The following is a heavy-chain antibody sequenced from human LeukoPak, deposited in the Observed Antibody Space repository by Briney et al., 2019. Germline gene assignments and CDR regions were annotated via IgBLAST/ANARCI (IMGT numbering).Heavy chain of an antibody. J-gene: IGHJ6*03. Sequence: GGSPRLSCAASGFTFSSYWMHWVRQAPGKGLVWVSRINSDGSSTSYADSVKGRFTISRDNAKNTLYLQMNSLRAEDTAVYYCARIPLVAGAYYYYYMDVWGKGTTVTVSS. CDR3: ARIPLVAGAYYYYYMDV. CDR1: GFTFSSYW. CDR2: INSDGSST. D-gene: IGHD6-19*01. V-gene: IGHV3-74*01.